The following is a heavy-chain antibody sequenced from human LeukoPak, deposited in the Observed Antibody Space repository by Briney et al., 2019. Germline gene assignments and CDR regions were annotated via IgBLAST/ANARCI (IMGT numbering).Heavy chain of an antibody. J-gene: IGHJ6*03. V-gene: IGHV3-23*01. CDR1: GFTFSSYA. CDR3: AFGSQRRSTYYDFWSGYGAPYYMDV. D-gene: IGHD3-3*01. Sequence: GGSLRLSCAASGFTFSSYAMSWVRQAPGKGLEWVSTISGSGGSTYYADSVKGRFTISRDNSKNTLYLQMNSLRAEDTAVYYSAFGSQRRSTYYDFWSGYGAPYYMDVWGKGTTVTVSS. CDR2: ISGSGGST.